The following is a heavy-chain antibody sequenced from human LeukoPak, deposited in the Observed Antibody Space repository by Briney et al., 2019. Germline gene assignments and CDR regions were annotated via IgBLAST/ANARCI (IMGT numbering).Heavy chain of an antibody. V-gene: IGHV3-30-3*01. J-gene: IGHJ4*02. CDR2: ISYDGSNK. D-gene: IGHD6-19*01. CDR3: ARAPHYIAVAGKAFDY. Sequence: GGSLRLPCAASGFTFSSYAMHWVRQAPGKGLEWVAVISYDGSNKYYADSVKGRFTISRDNSKNTLYLQMNSLRAEDTAVYYCARAPHYIAVAGKAFDYWGQGTLVTVSS. CDR1: GFTFSSYA.